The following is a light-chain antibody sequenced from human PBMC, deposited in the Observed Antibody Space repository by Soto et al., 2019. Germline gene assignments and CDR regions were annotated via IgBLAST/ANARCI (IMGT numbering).Light chain of an antibody. CDR1: QSVRGIF. V-gene: IGKV3-20*01. CDR3: QQYDGSPKT. Sequence: VLPKSTDTLSLSQGSRVTLSCRSSQSVRGIFLAWYQHKPGQAPRLLIYGASTRATGIPARFSGSGSGTDFTLTIIRLEPEDFAVDYCQQYDGSPKTFGQGTKVDIK. J-gene: IGKJ1*01. CDR2: GAS.